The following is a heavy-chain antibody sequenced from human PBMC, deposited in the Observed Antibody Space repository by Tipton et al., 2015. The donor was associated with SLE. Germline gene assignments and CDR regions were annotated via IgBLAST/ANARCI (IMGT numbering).Heavy chain of an antibody. Sequence: TLSLTCTVSGGSISSSSYYWGWIRQHPGKGLEWIGYIYYSGSTYYNPSLKSRVTISVDTSKNQFSLKLSSVTAADTAVYYCARDGRAYYYDSSGYYGDAFDIWGQGTMVTVSS. CDR1: GGSISSSSYY. J-gene: IGHJ3*02. D-gene: IGHD3-22*01. CDR3: ARDGRAYYYDSSGYYGDAFDI. V-gene: IGHV4-31*03. CDR2: IYYSGST.